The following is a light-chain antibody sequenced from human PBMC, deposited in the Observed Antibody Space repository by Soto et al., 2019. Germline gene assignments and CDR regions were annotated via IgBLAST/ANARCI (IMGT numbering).Light chain of an antibody. V-gene: IGLV1-40*01. CDR2: STN. CDR3: RSYTGSGTLV. CDR1: TSNIGAGYG. Sequence: QSVLTQPPSVSGAPGQRVTISCTGTTSNIGAGYGVHWYQQVPGAAPKLLIYSTNNRASGVPDRFSGSRSDTSASLAITGLQADDEADYYCRSYTGSGTLVFGGGTKLTVL. J-gene: IGLJ3*02.